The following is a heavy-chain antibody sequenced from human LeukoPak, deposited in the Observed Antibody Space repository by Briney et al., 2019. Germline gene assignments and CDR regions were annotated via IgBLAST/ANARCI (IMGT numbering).Heavy chain of an antibody. Sequence: SETLSLTCTVSGGSISSSSYYWGWIRQPPGKGLEWIGSIYYSGSTYYNPSLKSRVTISVDTSKNQFSLKLSSVTAADTAVYYCARGPHYDFWSGFDAFDIWGQGTMVTVSS. J-gene: IGHJ3*02. CDR2: IYYSGST. V-gene: IGHV4-39*01. D-gene: IGHD3-3*01. CDR3: ARGPHYDFWSGFDAFDI. CDR1: GGSISSSSYY.